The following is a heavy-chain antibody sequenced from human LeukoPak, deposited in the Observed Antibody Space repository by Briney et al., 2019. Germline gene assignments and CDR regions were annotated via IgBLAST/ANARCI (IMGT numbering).Heavy chain of an antibody. V-gene: IGHV4-61*02. CDR1: GGSLSSGSYY. J-gene: IGHJ6*03. CDR3: ARIRREPKDYYYYYMDV. Sequence: SETLSLTCPVSGGSLSSGSYYGRWLRQPAGTGLEWIGRIYTCGSTNYNPSLKSRVTISVDTSKNQFSLKLSSVTAADTAVYYCARIRREPKDYYYYYMDVWGKGTTVTVSS. CDR2: IYTCGST. D-gene: IGHD1-26*01.